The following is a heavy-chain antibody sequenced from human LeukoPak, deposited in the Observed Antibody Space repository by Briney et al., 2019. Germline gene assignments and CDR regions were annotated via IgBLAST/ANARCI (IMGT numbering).Heavy chain of an antibody. Sequence: PSGTLSLTCNVAGGSISNYYWSWIRQPAGKGRELMGRIYTSGSTNYTPSLKSRVTMSVDTSKNQFSLKLSSVTAADTAVYYCARSRCSSISCASRGAFDIWGQGTMVTVSS. V-gene: IGHV4-4*07. CDR3: ARSRCSSISCASRGAFDI. J-gene: IGHJ3*02. CDR2: IYTSGST. CDR1: GGSISNYY. D-gene: IGHD2-2*01.